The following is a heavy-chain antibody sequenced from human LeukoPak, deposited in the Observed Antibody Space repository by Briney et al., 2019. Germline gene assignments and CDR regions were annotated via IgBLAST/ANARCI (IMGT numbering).Heavy chain of an antibody. J-gene: IGHJ3*02. D-gene: IGHD3-22*01. CDR2: ISAYNGNT. CDR1: GYTFTSYG. Sequence: ASVKVSCKASGYTFTSYGISWVRQAPGQGLEWMGWISAYNGNTNYAQKLQGRVTMTTDTSTSTAYMELRSLRSDDTAVYYCASLKNSYDSSGYLVTDAFDIWGQGTMVTVSS. V-gene: IGHV1-18*01. CDR3: ASLKNSYDSSGYLVTDAFDI.